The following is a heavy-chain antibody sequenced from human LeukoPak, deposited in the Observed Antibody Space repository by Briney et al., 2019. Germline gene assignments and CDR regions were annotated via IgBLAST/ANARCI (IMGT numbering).Heavy chain of an antibody. D-gene: IGHD2-21*01. CDR1: GFTLSSYA. CDR2: KSSSDAGT. Sequence: PGGSLRLSCGASGFTLSSYAMSWVRQAPGEGLEWVAAKSSSDAGTYHADSVRGRFTISRDNTKNTLYLQMNSLRAEDAAVYYCARAPVTSCRGAYCYPFDYWGQGTLVTVSS. CDR3: ARAPVTSCRGAYCYPFDY. V-gene: IGHV3-23*01. J-gene: IGHJ4*02.